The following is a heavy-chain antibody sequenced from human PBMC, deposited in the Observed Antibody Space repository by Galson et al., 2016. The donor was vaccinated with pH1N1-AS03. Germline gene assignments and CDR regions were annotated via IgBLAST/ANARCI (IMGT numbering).Heavy chain of an antibody. CDR2: MNLGTAKT. CDR1: GYTFTDYD. CDR3: ARVSRDGYNWNFFGFSDY. Sequence: SVKVSCKASGYTFTDYDIAWVRQAAGQGLEWMGRMNLGTAKTVYAQRFQGRLSMATDTAVNTAYMELSGLRFDDTAVYYCARVSRDGYNWNFFGFSDYWGQGTLVTVS. J-gene: IGHJ4*02. V-gene: IGHV1-8*01. D-gene: IGHD1-7*01.